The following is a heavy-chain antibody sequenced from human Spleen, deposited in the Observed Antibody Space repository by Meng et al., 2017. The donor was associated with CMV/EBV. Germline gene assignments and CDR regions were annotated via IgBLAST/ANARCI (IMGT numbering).Heavy chain of an antibody. CDR1: GGSFSGYY. Sequence: SETLSLTCAVYGGSFSGYYWSWIRQPPGKGLEWIGEINHSGSTNYNPSLKSRVTISVDTSKNQFSLKLSSVTAADTAVYYCARGPWAWLLRSYYYYGMDVWGQGTTVTVSS. CDR3: ARGPWAWLLRSYYYYGMDV. J-gene: IGHJ6*02. D-gene: IGHD3-22*01. V-gene: IGHV4-34*01. CDR2: INHSGST.